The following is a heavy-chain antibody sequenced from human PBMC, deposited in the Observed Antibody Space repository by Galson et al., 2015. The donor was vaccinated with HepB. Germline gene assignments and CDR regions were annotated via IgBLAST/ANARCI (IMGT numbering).Heavy chain of an antibody. CDR3: ARDFAAGKGDAFDI. CDR2: ISYDGSNK. CDR1: GFTFSSYG. D-gene: IGHD6-19*01. J-gene: IGHJ3*02. V-gene: IGHV3-30*03. Sequence: SLRLSCAASGFTFSSYGMHWVRQAPGKGLEWVAVISYDGSNKYYADSVKGRFTISRDNSKNTLYLQMNSLRAEDTAVYYCARDFAAGKGDAFDIWGQGTMVTVSS.